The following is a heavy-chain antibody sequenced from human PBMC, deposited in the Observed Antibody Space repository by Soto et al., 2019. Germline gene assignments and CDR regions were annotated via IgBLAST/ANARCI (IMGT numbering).Heavy chain of an antibody. V-gene: IGHV3-23*01. CDR3: ANNPAYQVLQSDWFDS. J-gene: IGHJ5*01. CDR2: ISGSGGST. Sequence: PGGSLRLSCAASGFTFSSYAMYWVRQAPGKGLEWVSAISGSGGSTDYADSVKGRFTISRDNSKNTLYLQMNSLRAEDTPVYYCANNPAYQVLQSDWFDSWGQGTLVTVSS. CDR1: GFTFSSYA. D-gene: IGHD2-2*01.